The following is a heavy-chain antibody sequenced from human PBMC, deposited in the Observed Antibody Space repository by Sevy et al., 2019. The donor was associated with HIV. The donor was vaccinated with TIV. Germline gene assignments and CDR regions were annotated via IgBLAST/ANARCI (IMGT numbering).Heavy chain of an antibody. CDR3: ASHDWGREDY. Sequence: SETLSLTCVVSGYSISSGYWWDWFRRPPGKGLEWIGAIHYTGTTQYTPSLNRRVTVSADTSKNQFSLSLSPMTAADTAVYYCASHDWGREDYWGQGTLVTVSS. CDR1: GYSISSGYW. CDR2: IHYTGTT. V-gene: IGHV4-38-2*01. D-gene: IGHD7-27*01. J-gene: IGHJ4*02.